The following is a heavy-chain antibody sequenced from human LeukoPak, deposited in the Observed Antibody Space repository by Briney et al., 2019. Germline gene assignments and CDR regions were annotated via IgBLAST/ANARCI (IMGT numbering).Heavy chain of an antibody. Sequence: GESLKISCKGSGYSFTSYWIAWVRQMPGKGLEWMGIIFPLDSDTRYSPSLQGQVTISVDKSISTAYLQWSSLKTSDTAIYYCATVGTTGTRWFDPWGQGTLVTVSS. D-gene: IGHD1-1*01. CDR2: IFPLDSDT. V-gene: IGHV5-51*01. J-gene: IGHJ5*02. CDR1: GYSFTSYW. CDR3: ATVGTTGTRWFDP.